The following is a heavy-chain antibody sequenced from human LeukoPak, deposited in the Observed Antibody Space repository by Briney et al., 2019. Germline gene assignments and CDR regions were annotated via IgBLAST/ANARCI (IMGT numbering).Heavy chain of an antibody. J-gene: IGHJ4*02. D-gene: IGHD2-2*01. V-gene: IGHV3-23*01. CDR3: ARDLITLPAAIATVY. CDR1: GFTFSSYA. Sequence: PGGSLRLSCAASGFTFSSYAMSWVRQAPGKGLEWVSAISGSGGSTYYADSVKGRFTISRDNSKNTLYLQMNSLRAEDTAVYYCARDLITLPAAIATVYWGQGTLVTVSS. CDR2: ISGSGGST.